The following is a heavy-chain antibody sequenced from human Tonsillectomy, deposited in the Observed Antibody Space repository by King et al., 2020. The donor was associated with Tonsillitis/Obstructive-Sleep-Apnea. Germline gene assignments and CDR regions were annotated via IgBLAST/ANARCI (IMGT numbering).Heavy chain of an antibody. V-gene: IGHV5-51*01. CDR3: ARRGGRHAYGDYSHFEH. Sequence: VQLVESGAEVKKPGESLKICCKGSGYSFTNYWIGWVRQMPGKGLEWMGIINPGDSDTRYSPSFQGQVTISADKSVSTAYLQWSSLKASDPAKYYCARRGGRHAYGDYSHFEHWGQGTQVTVSS. D-gene: IGHD4-17*01. CDR2: INPGDSDT. J-gene: IGHJ4*02. CDR1: GYSFTNYW.